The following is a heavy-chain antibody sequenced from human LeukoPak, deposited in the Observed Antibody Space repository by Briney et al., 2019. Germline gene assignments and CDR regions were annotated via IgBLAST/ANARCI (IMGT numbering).Heavy chain of an antibody. J-gene: IGHJ4*02. V-gene: IGHV3-23*01. CDR2: ISGSGDRT. Sequence: GGSLRLSCAASGFTFSSYDVSWVRQAPGKGLEWVSAISGSGDRTHYADSVKGRFTISRDNSKNTLYLQINSQRAEDTAVYYCAKPSSGNYPPTGYWGQGTLVTVSS. CDR1: GFTFSSYD. CDR3: AKPSSGNYPPTGY. D-gene: IGHD1-26*01.